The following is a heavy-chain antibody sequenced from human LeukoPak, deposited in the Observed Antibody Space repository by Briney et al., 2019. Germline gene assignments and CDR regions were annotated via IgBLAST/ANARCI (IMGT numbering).Heavy chain of an antibody. J-gene: IGHJ5*02. V-gene: IGHV1-2*02. CDR2: INPNSGGT. CDR1: GYTFTGCY. D-gene: IGHD3-3*01. Sequence: GASVKVSCKASGYTFTGCYMHWVRQAPGQGLEWMGWINPNSGGTNYAQKFQGRVTMTRDTSISTAYMELSRLRSDDTAVYYCARVRITIFGVPERWFDPWGQGTLVTVSS. CDR3: ARVRITIFGVPERWFDP.